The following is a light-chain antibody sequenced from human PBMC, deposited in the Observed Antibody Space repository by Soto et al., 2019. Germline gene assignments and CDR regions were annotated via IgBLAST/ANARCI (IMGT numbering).Light chain of an antibody. CDR2: GAS. CDR1: QSVTSRF. Sequence: DTVLRQSPGTVALSPGERATLSCRASQSVTSRFLAWYQQRPGQAPSLLIYGASNRAAGIPDGFSGSGSGTDFTLTISRLEPEDFAVYFCQQYGSPPFSFGQGTKV. V-gene: IGKV3-20*01. CDR3: QQYGSPPFS. J-gene: IGKJ2*03.